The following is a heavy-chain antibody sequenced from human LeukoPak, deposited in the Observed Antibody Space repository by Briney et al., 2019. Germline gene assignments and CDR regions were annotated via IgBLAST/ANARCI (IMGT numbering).Heavy chain of an antibody. V-gene: IGHV4-4*07. CDR2: IYSSGST. CDR3: AKVNRNYNGNAFDI. D-gene: IGHD1-14*01. CDR1: GGSISSDY. J-gene: IGHJ3*02. Sequence: RSSETLSLTCSVSGGSISSDYWSWIRQPAGKGLEWIARIYSSGSTNYNPSLKSRVTMSLDTSKNQFSLNLSSVTAADTAVYYRAKVNRNYNGNAFDIWGQGTMVTVSP.